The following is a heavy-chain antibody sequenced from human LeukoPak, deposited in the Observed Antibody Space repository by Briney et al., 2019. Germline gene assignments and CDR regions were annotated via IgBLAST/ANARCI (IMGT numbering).Heavy chain of an antibody. J-gene: IGHJ4*02. V-gene: IGHV3-53*01. CDR1: GFTVSNNF. D-gene: IGHD2/OR15-2a*01. CDR2: IHSGGTT. Sequence: PGGSLRLSCAASGFTVSNNFMSWVRQAPGKGLEWVSVIHSGGTTYYADSVKGRFTISRDNSRNTLYLQMNSLRAEDTAVYYCVSFYETYWGRGTLVTVSS. CDR3: VSFYETY.